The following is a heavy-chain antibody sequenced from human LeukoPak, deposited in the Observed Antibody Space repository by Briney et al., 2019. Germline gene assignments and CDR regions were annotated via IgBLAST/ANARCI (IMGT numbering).Heavy chain of an antibody. CDR1: GFTFSSYS. D-gene: IGHD3-22*01. J-gene: IGHJ4*02. Sequence: GGSRRLSCAASGFTFSSYSMNWVRQAPGKGLGWVSYISSSSSTIYYADSVKGRFTISRDNAKNSLYLQMNSLRAEDTAVYYCARDRVTMNFDYWGQGTLVTVSS. CDR3: ARDRVTMNFDY. V-gene: IGHV3-48*01. CDR2: ISSSSSTI.